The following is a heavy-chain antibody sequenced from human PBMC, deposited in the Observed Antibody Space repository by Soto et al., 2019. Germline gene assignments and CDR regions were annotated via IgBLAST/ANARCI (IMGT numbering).Heavy chain of an antibody. CDR2: IKSKGSGGTI. V-gene: IGHV3-15*01. CDR3: CCSRSINYYFDL. Sequence: RLSGEVAGIKVSDACMSWVRQAPRKGPEWVGRIKSKGSGGTIDYVASVKGRFTISRDDSKNTLFLQMNSLKTEYTAVYYCCCSRSINYYFDLWGQGTRVTVSS. J-gene: IGHJ4*02. CDR1: GIKVSDAC. D-gene: IGHD6-19*01.